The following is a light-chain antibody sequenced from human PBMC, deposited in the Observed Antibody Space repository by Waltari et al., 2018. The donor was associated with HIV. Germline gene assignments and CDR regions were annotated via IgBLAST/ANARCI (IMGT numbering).Light chain of an antibody. V-gene: IGLV2-11*01. J-gene: IGLJ2*01. CDR1: SSDVGVYNF. CDR3: CSYAGSYPVV. Sequence: QSALTQPRSVSGSPGQSVTISCTGTSSDVGVYNFASWYQQHPGKAPKLMIYDVSKRPSGVPDRFSGSKSGNTASLTISGLQAEDEADYYCCSYAGSYPVVFGGGTKLTVL. CDR2: DVS.